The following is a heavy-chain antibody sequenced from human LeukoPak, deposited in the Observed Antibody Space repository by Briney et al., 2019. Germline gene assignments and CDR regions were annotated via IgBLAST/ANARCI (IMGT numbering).Heavy chain of an antibody. V-gene: IGHV4-39*01. CDR3: ARSNSGTMDV. CDR1: GDSISSGNYY. J-gene: IGHJ6*04. CDR2: IYYSGSS. D-gene: IGHD4-23*01. Sequence: SQTLSLTCTVSGDSISSGNYYWAWIRQPPGEGLEWIGNIYYSGSSYYNPSLKSRVAMSVDTSKNQFSLKLSSVTAADTAVYYCARSNSGTMDVWGKGTTVTVSS.